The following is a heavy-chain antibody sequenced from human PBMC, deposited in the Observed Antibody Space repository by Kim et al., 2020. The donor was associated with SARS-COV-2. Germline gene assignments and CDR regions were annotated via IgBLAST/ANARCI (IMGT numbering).Heavy chain of an antibody. CDR2: ISSSSSYT. J-gene: IGHJ6*02. D-gene: IGHD3-22*01. Sequence: GGSLRLSCAASGFTFSDYYMSWIRQAPGKGLEWVSYISSSSSYTNYADSVKGRFTISRDNAKNSLYLQMNSLRAEDTAVYYCARDRYYDSSGYYYYYYGMDVWGQGTTVTVSS. CDR3: ARDRYYDSSGYYYYYYGMDV. CDR1: GFTFSDYY. V-gene: IGHV3-11*05.